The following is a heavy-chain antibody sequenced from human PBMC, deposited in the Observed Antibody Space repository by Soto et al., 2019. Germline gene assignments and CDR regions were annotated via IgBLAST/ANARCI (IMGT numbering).Heavy chain of an antibody. CDR3: ARGPVPNYYGSGSYSYYFDY. V-gene: IGHV1-2*04. CDR1: GYTFTGYY. Sequence: QVQLVQSGAEVKKPGASVKVSCKASGYTFTGYYMHWVRQAPGQGLEWMGWINPNSGGTNYAQKFQGLVTMTRDTSISTAYMELSRLRSDDTAVYYCARGPVPNYYGSGSYSYYFDYWRQGTLVTVSS. J-gene: IGHJ4*02. D-gene: IGHD3-10*01. CDR2: INPNSGGT.